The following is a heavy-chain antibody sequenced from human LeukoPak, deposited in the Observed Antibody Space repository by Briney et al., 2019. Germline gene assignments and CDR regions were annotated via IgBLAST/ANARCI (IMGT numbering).Heavy chain of an antibody. V-gene: IGHV3-30*02. J-gene: IGHJ4*02. Sequence: GGSLRLSCLASGFAFKTYAMHWVRQTPGKGLEWVAFIRYKGSNKYYADSVKGRFTISRDNSKNTLYLQMNSLRAEDTAVYYCAKDVTTRSPITVTPNFDYWGQGTLVTVSS. CDR3: AKDVTTRSPITVTPNFDY. CDR2: IRYKGSNK. D-gene: IGHD4-11*01. CDR1: GFAFKTYA.